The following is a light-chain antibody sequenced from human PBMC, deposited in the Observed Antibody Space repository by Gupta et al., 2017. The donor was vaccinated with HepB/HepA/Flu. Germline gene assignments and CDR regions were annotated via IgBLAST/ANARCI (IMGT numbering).Light chain of an antibody. V-gene: IGLV1-47*01. CDR1: NSNIGRRY. Sequence: QSVLTQPPSASETPGQRVTISCSGSNSNIGRRYVYWYQQLLGTAPKLLIYKNSQRPSGVSDRFSGSVSGTSASLAIGGLRSEDEADYYCAAWVDSLSAWVFGGGTKLTVL. J-gene: IGLJ3*02. CDR2: KNS. CDR3: AAWVDSLSAWV.